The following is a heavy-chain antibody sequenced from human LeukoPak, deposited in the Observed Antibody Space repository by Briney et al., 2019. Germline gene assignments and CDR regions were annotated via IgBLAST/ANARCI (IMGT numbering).Heavy chain of an antibody. D-gene: IGHD3-9*01. J-gene: IGHJ4*02. V-gene: IGHV3-23*01. CDR2: ISGSGGST. Sequence: GGSLRLSCAASGFTFSSYAMSWVRQAPGKGLEWVSAISGSGGSTYYADSVKGRFTISRDNSKNTLYLQMNSLRAEDTAVYYCAKGHTTYDIWTGYLADYWAREPWSPSPQ. CDR3: AKGHTTYDIWTGYLADY. CDR1: GFTFSSYA.